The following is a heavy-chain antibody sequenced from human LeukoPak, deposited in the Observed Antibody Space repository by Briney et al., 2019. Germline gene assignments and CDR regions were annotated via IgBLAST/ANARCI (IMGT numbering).Heavy chain of an antibody. V-gene: IGHV3-20*04. CDR2: IKWNGGST. Sequence: GGSLRLSCVASGFTFSSRDWMTWVRQAPAKGLEWVASIKWNGGSTGYADSVKGRFTISRDNAKKTLYLQMNSLRAEDTAVYYCARVEFANYYMDVWGKGTTVTVSS. D-gene: IGHD3-10*01. J-gene: IGHJ6*03. CDR1: GFTFSSRDW. CDR3: ARVEFANYYMDV.